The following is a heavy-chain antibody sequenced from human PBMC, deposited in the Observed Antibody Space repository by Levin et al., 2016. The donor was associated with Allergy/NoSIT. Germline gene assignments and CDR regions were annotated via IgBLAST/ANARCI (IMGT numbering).Heavy chain of an antibody. V-gene: IGHV4-59*01. Sequence: LRLSCTVSGGSISSYYWSWIRQPPGKGLEWIGYIYYSGSTNYNPSLKSRVTISVDTSKNQFSLKLSSVTAADTAVYYCARRCSSTSCYIGAFDIWGQGTMVTVSS. CDR3: ARRCSSTSCYIGAFDI. CDR2: IYYSGST. CDR1: GGSISSYY. J-gene: IGHJ3*02. D-gene: IGHD2-2*02.